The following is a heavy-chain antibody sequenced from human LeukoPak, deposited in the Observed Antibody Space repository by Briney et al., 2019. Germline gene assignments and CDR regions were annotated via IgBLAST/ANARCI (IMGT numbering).Heavy chain of an antibody. J-gene: IGHJ4*02. D-gene: IGHD3-10*01. CDR2: ISYDGSNK. V-gene: IGHV3-30-3*01. Sequence: GGSLRLSCAASGFTVSSNYMSWVRQAPGKGLEWVAVISYDGSNKYYADSVKGRFTISRDNSKNTLYLQMNSLRAEDTAVYYCARDRLMGVRGVPAAVDYWGQGTLVTVSS. CDR1: GFTVSSNY. CDR3: ARDRLMGVRGVPAAVDY.